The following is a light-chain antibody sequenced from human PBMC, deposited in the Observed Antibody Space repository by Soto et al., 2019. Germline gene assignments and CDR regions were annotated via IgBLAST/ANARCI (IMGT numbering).Light chain of an antibody. CDR3: QERSNWPPEFT. CDR2: DAF. CDR1: QSVSSY. Sequence: EIVLTQSPATLSLSPGEGVTLSCRASQSVSSYLAWYQQKPGQAPRLLIYDAFNRATGIPDRFSGSGSGTDFTLTISSLEPEDFAVYYCQERSNWPPEFTFGQGTKLE. J-gene: IGKJ2*01. V-gene: IGKV3-11*01.